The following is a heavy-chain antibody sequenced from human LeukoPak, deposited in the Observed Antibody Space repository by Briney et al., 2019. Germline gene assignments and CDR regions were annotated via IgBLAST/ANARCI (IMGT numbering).Heavy chain of an antibody. CDR3: ARWGGTYGGRYDY. CDR1: GYAFTSYY. J-gene: IGHJ4*02. Sequence: ASVKVSCKASGYAFTSYYMHWVRQAPGQGLEWMGIINPSGGSTSYAQKFQGRITMTRDMSTSTVYVELSSLRSEDTAVYHCARWGGTYGGRYDYWGQGTLVTVSS. V-gene: IGHV1-46*01. CDR2: INPSGGST. D-gene: IGHD4-23*01.